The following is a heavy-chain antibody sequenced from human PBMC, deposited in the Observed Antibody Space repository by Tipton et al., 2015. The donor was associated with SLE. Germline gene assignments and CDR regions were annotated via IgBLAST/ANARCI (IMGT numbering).Heavy chain of an antibody. V-gene: IGHV4-59*08. J-gene: IGHJ4*02. D-gene: IGHD6-13*01. Sequence: TLSLTCTVSGVSISTYYWSWIRQPPGKGLEWIGYVHYSGGAKYSPSLEYRVTMSLDTAKNQFSLKLRSVTAADTAVYYCARLPDHSDSRDYWGQGTLVSVSS. CDR3: ARLPDHSDSRDY. CDR1: GVSISTYY. CDR2: VHYSGGA.